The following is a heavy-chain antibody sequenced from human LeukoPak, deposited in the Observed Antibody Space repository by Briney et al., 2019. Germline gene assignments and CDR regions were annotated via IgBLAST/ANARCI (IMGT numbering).Heavy chain of an antibody. J-gene: IGHJ4*02. V-gene: IGHV5-51*01. CDR1: GYSFTSYW. CDR3: ARQERDGYSYGLYYFDY. Sequence: GESLKISCKGSGYSFTSYWIGWVRQMPGKGLEWMGIIYPGDSDTRYSPSFQGQVTTSADKSISTAYLQWSSLKASDTAMYYCARQERDGYSYGLYYFDYWGQGTLVTVSS. D-gene: IGHD5-18*01. CDR2: IYPGDSDT.